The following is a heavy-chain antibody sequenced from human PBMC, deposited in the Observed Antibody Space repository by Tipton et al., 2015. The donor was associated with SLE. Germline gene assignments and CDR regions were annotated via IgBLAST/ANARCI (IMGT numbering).Heavy chain of an antibody. CDR1: GGSLNNHF. D-gene: IGHD1/OR15-1a*01. J-gene: IGHJ3*02. CDR3: ARENSRKGFDI. V-gene: IGHV4-4*07. CDR2: VSPSGGT. Sequence: TLSLTCTVSGGSLNNHFCSWIRQSAGKGLEWIGRVSPSGGTNYNPSLKSRVTMSVDTSRNQFSLNLSSLTAADTAVYYCARENSRKGFDIWGQGTMVTVSS.